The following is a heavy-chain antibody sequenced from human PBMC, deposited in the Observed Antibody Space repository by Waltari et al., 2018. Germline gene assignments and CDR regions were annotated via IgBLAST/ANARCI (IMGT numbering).Heavy chain of an antibody. Sequence: EVQLVQSGAEVKKPGESLKISCKGSGYSFTSYWIGWVRQMHGKGLEWMGIIYPGEYVTCDRPSCQGQVPISADKSSSTAYLQWSSLKASDTAMYYCARIGTNMVVTPSGAFDIWGQGTMVTVSS. CDR1: GYSFTSYW. CDR2: IYPGEYVT. CDR3: ARIGTNMVVTPSGAFDI. D-gene: IGHD2-21*02. V-gene: IGHV5-51*03. J-gene: IGHJ3*02.